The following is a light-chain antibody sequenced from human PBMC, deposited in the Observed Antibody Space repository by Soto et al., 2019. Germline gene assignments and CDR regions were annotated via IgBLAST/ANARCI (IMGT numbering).Light chain of an antibody. Sequence: QSALTQPASVSGSPGQSITISCTGTSSDVGAFNYVSWYQHHPGKAPKLIIYDVLNDVNNRPSGVSTRFSGSKSGNTASLTISGLQTEEEAEDYCSSYMGKSSHVIFGGGTKLTVL. V-gene: IGLV2-14*03. CDR2: VLNDVN. CDR1: SSDVGAFNY. CDR3: SSYMGKSSHVI. J-gene: IGLJ2*01.